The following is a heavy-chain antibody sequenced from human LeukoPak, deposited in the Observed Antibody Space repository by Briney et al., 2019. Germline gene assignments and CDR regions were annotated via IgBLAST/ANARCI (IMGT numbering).Heavy chain of an antibody. V-gene: IGHV4-59*01. CDR3: ARIVPGSGWFPFDY. Sequence: SETLSLTCTVSGGSISSYYWSWLRQPPGKGLEWIGYIYYSGSTNYNPSLKSRVTISVDTSKNQFSLKLSSVTAADTAVYYCARIVPGSGWFPFDYWGQGTLVTVSS. CDR2: IYYSGST. J-gene: IGHJ4*02. CDR1: GGSISSYY. D-gene: IGHD6-19*01.